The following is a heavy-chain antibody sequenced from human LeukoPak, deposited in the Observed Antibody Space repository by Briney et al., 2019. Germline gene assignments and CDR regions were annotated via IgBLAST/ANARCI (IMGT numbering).Heavy chain of an antibody. CDR1: GYTFTGYY. V-gene: IGHV1-2*02. CDR2: INPNSGGT. Sequence: GASVKVSCKASGYTFTGYYMHWVKQAPGQGLQWMGWINPNSGGTNYAQKFQGRVTMTRDTSISTAYMELSRLRSDDTAVYYCARVGGGDIVATLDPDYMDVWGKGTTVTVSS. J-gene: IGHJ6*03. CDR3: ARVGGGDIVATLDPDYMDV. D-gene: IGHD5-12*01.